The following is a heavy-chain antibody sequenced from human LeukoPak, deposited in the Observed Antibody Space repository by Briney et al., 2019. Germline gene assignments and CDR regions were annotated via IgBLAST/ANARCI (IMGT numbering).Heavy chain of an antibody. J-gene: IGHJ3*02. V-gene: IGHV1-2*02. CDR2: INPNSGGT. CDR3: ARRGSMFGTSDAFDI. D-gene: IGHD3-10*02. CDR1: GYTFTGYY. Sequence: ASVKVPCKASGYTFTGYYMHWVRQAPGQGLEWMGWINPNSGGTNYAQKFQGRVTMTRDTSISTAYMELSRLRSDDTAVYYCARRGSMFGTSDAFDIWGQGTMVTVSS.